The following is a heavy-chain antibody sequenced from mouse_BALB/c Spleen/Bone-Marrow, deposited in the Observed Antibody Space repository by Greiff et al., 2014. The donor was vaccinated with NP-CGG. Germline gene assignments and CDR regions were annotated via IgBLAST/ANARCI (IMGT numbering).Heavy chain of an antibody. Sequence: VQLQQPGPELVKPGASVKISCKASGYTFTDYNMHWVKQSHGQSLEWIGFIYPYNGATGFNQKFKSKATLTVDNSSSTAYMEFRSLTSEDSAVYYCTRGDYYGYYFDNWGQGTTLTVSS. V-gene: IGHV1S29*02. CDR2: IYPYNGAT. J-gene: IGHJ2*01. CDR3: TRGDYYGYYFDN. D-gene: IGHD1-2*01. CDR1: GYTFTDYN.